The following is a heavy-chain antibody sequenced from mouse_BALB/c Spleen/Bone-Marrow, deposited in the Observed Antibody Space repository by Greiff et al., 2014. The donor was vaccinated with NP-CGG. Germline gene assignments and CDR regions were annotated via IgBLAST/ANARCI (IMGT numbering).Heavy chain of an antibody. Sequence: LQQSGSELVRPGASVKLSCKASGYTFTSYWMHWVKQRPGQGLEWIGNIYPGSGSTNYDEKFKSKATLTVDTSSSTACMQLSSLTSVDSAVYYCTGAPGFADWGQGTLVTVSA. CDR3: TGAPGFAD. CDR1: GYTFTSYW. V-gene: IGHV1S22*01. J-gene: IGHJ3*01. CDR2: IYPGSGST.